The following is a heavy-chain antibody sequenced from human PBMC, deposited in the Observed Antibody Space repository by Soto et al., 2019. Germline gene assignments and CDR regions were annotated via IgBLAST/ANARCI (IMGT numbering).Heavy chain of an antibody. J-gene: IGHJ6*02. D-gene: IGHD5-12*01. Sequence: SETLSLTCTVSDGSIRSDCWSWIRQPPGKGLECIGHTYYIGSSNYNPPLKSRVTISVDKAKNHFSLNLTSVTAADTAVYYCAKFEYSGSSGFYYYSGMDVWGQGTTVTVSS. V-gene: IGHV4-59*12. CDR1: DGSIRSDC. CDR3: AKFEYSGSSGFYYYSGMDV. CDR2: TYYIGSS.